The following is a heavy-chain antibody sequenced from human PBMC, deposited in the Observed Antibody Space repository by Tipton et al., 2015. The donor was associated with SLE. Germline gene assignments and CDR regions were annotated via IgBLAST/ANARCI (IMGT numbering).Heavy chain of an antibody. J-gene: IGHJ4*02. V-gene: IGHV1-8*01. CDR2: MNPNSGYT. CDR1: GYTFSGYD. CDR3: ARGVGVFTFDS. D-gene: IGHD6-6*01. Sequence: QVQLVQSGAEVKKPGASVKVSCKTSGYTFSGYDINWVRQATGHGLEWMGWMNPNSGYTYFAQKFQGRVTMTRNTSISTAYMELSSLRSEDTAMYFCARGVGVFTFDSWGQGTLVTVSS.